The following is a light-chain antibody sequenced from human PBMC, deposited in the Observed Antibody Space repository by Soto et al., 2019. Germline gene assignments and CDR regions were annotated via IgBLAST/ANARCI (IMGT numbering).Light chain of an antibody. CDR2: DVS. J-gene: IGLJ1*01. CDR3: ISSTSSSTPLD. V-gene: IGLV2-14*01. Sequence: QSALTQPASVSGSPGQSITISCTGTSSDVGGYNYVSWYQQHPCKATKLMISDVSNRPSGVSNRFSGSKSGNTAYLTISGLQAEDEADYYCISSTSSSTPLDFGTGTKVPVL. CDR1: SSDVGGYNY.